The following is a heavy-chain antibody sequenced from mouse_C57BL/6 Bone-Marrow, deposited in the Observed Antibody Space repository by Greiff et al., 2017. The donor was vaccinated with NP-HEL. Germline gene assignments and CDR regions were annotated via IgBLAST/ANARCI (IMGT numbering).Heavy chain of an antibody. CDR1: GYTFTSYW. CDR2: IDPSDSYT. Sequence: QVQLQQPGAELVRPGTSVKLSCKASGYTFTSYWMHWVKQRPGQGLKWIGVIDPSDSYTNYNQKFKGKATLTVDTSSSTAYMQLSSLTSEDSAVYYCARRYYGNYEDYAMDYWGQGTSVTVSS. V-gene: IGHV1-59*01. J-gene: IGHJ4*01. D-gene: IGHD2-1*01. CDR3: ARRYYGNYEDYAMDY.